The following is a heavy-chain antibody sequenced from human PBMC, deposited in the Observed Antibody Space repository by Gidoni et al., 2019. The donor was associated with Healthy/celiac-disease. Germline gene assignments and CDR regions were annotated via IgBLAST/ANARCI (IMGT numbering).Heavy chain of an antibody. Sequence: FTISRDNSKNTLYLQMNSLRAEDTAVYYCARDGYDFWSGYFYWEEKYYFDYWGQGTLVTVSS. CDR3: ARDGYDFWSGYFYWEEKYYFDY. V-gene: IGHV3-30*01. D-gene: IGHD3-3*01. J-gene: IGHJ4*02.